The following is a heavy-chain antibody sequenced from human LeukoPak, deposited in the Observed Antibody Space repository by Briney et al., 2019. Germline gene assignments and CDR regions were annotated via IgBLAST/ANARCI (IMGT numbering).Heavy chain of an antibody. J-gene: IGHJ4*02. V-gene: IGHV4-38-2*01. Sequence: GTLRLSCAASGFTFSSYGMSWVRQAPGKGLEWIGSIYHSGSTYYNPSLKSRVTISVDTSKNQFSLNLSSVTAADTAVYYCARADYGGNLDYWGQGTLVTVSS. CDR2: IYHSGST. CDR3: ARADYGGNLDY. CDR1: GFTFSSYG. D-gene: IGHD4-23*01.